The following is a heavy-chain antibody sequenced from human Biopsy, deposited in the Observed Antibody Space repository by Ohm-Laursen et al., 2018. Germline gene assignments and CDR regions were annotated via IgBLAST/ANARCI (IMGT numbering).Heavy chain of an antibody. V-gene: IGHV1-24*01. CDR3: AADINVWNVNY. D-gene: IGHD1-1*01. CDR1: GYTLTELS. CDR2: FAPENGKT. J-gene: IGHJ4*02. Sequence: AASVEVSCKVSGYTLTELSMHWVRQAPGRGLEWMGGFAPENGKTIYAQKFQGRVTMTEDTSTDTAYMELSSLRSEDTAVYYYAADINVWNVNYWGQGTQVTVSS.